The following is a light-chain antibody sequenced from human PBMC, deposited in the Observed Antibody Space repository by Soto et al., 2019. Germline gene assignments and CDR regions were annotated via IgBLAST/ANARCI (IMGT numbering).Light chain of an antibody. CDR2: LGS. V-gene: IGKV2-28*01. CDR1: QRLQHSNGNTF. J-gene: IGKJ2*01. CDR3: MQALETPYT. Sequence: EIVMTQSPPSLTVTPGEPASISCRSSQRLQHSNGNTFLDWYLEKPGQSPQLLIYLGSNRASGVPDRVSGSEARTDFTLKISRVEAEDVGVYYCMQALETPYTFGQGTKLAIK.